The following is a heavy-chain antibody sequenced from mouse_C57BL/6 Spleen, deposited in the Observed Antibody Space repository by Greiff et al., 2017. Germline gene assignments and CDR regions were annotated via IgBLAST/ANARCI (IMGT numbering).Heavy chain of an antibody. D-gene: IGHD2-10*01. CDR1: GYTFTSYW. J-gene: IGHJ2*01. CDR3: ARGAYYCNANGNYFDY. CDR2: IDPSDSYT. V-gene: IGHV1-69*01. Sequence: VQLQQPGAELVMPGASVKLSCKASGYTFTSYWMHWVKQRPGQGLEWIGEIDPSDSYTNYNQKFKGKSTLTVDKSSSTAYMQLSSLTSEDSAVYYCARGAYYCNANGNYFDYWGQGTTLTVSS.